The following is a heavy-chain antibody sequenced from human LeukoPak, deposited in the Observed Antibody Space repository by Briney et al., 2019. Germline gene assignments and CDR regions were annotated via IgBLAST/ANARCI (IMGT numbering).Heavy chain of an antibody. Sequence: PSETLSLTCTVSGGSISNYYWSWIRQPPGKGLEWIGYIYYSGSTNYNPSLKSRVTISVDTSKNQFSLKLSSVTAADTAVYYCASAYYYDGSGLDYWGQGTLVTVSS. CDR2: IYYSGST. D-gene: IGHD3-22*01. V-gene: IGHV4-59*01. CDR3: ASAYYYDGSGLDY. J-gene: IGHJ4*02. CDR1: GGSISNYY.